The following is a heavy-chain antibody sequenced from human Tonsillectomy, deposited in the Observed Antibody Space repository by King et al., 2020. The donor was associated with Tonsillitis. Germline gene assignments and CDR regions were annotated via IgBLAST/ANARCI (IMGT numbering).Heavy chain of an antibody. D-gene: IGHD3-16*01. CDR2: FYSSGNT. CDR3: ARLWGRSKSAYYFDY. J-gene: IGHJ4*02. CDR1: HGSISSSSYY. V-gene: IGHV4-39*01. Sequence: QLQESGPGLVKPSETLSLTCTVSHGSISSSSYYWGWIRQPPGKGLEWIGSFYSSGNTYFNPSLKSRVTISVDTSRNQFSLKLRSVTAADTAVYYCARLWGRSKSAYYFDYWGQGTLVTVSS.